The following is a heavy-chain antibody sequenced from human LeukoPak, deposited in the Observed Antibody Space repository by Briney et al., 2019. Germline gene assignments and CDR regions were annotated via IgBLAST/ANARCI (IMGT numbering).Heavy chain of an antibody. V-gene: IGHV3-23*01. CDR3: AKVGIRISLIVVVFTTADDWYFDL. D-gene: IGHD3-22*01. Sequence: QSGGSLRLSCAASGFTFSNYAMSWVRQAPGKGLEWVSGISGSGGSTYYEDSVKGRLTISRDNSKNTLYLQMDSLRAEDTAVYYCAKVGIRISLIVVVFTTADDWYFDLWGRGTLVTVSS. CDR2: ISGSGGST. CDR1: GFTFSNYA. J-gene: IGHJ2*01.